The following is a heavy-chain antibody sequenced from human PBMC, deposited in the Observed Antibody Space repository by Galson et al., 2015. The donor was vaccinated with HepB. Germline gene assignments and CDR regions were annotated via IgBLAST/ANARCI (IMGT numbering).Heavy chain of an antibody. Sequence: SLRLSCAASGFTFSSYWMHWVRQAPGKGLVWVSRIRSDGSNINYADSVKGRFTISRDNAKNTLYLQMNSLRAEDAAVYYCARDGGYGGNSGEFDYWGQGTLVTVSS. J-gene: IGHJ4*02. CDR3: ARDGGYGGNSGEFDY. CDR1: GFTFSSYW. D-gene: IGHD4-23*01. CDR2: IRSDGSNI. V-gene: IGHV3-74*01.